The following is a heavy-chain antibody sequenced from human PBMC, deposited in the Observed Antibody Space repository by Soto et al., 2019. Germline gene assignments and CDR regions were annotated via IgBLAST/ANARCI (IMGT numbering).Heavy chain of an antibody. V-gene: IGHV4-59*12. CDR3: AKDQPYSTYPVTPLDY. D-gene: IGHD4-4*01. CDR2: IYYSGYT. Sequence: SETLSLAGAVSGGPINDYYLSWTRQRPGMGLEWIVYIYYSGYTSYNPSLKSRVTISVDTSKNTLYLQMNSLRAEDTAVYYCAKDQPYSTYPVTPLDYWGQGTLVTVSS. CDR1: GGPINDYY. J-gene: IGHJ4*02.